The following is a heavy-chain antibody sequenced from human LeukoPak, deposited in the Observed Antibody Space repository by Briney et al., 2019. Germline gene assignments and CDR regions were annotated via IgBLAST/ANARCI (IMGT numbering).Heavy chain of an antibody. CDR1: GFTFSASA. CDR2: IKANANNYAT. D-gene: IGHD4-17*01. V-gene: IGHV3-73*01. Sequence: PGGSLRLSCGASGFTFSASAIHWVRQASGKGLEWVGRIKANANNYATAYSTSVKGRFTISRDDSKNTAYLQMNSLRTEDTAVYFCTRLGTGDYGDYRFDYWGQGTLVAASS. CDR3: TRLGTGDYGDYRFDY. J-gene: IGHJ4*02.